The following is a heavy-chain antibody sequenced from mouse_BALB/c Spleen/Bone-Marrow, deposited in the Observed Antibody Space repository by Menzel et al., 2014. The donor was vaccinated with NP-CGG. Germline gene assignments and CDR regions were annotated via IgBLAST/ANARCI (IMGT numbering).Heavy chain of an antibody. D-gene: IGHD1-1*02. V-gene: IGHV5-6-2*01. CDR3: ARHGGFGNYFDY. CDR1: GFTFSSYY. Sequence: DVMLVEPGGGLVKLGGFLKLSCAASGFTFSSYYMSWVRQTPEKRLELVAAINSNGGSAYYPDTVKGRFTISRDNAKNTLFLQMSSLKSEDTASYYCARHGGFGNYFDYWGQGTTLTVSS. J-gene: IGHJ2*01. CDR2: INSNGGSA.